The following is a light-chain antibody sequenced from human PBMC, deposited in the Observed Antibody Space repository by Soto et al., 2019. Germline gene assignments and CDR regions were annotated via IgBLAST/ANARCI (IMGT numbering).Light chain of an antibody. CDR3: QQYNLSST. V-gene: IGKV1-5*03. J-gene: IGKJ2*01. CDR2: KAS. Sequence: DIQMTQSPSTLSGSVGDRVTITCRASQTISSWLAWYQQKPGKAPKLLIYKASTLESGVPSRFSGSGSGTEFTLTIDSLQTDDFATYYCQQYNLSSTFGQGTKLEI. CDR1: QTISSW.